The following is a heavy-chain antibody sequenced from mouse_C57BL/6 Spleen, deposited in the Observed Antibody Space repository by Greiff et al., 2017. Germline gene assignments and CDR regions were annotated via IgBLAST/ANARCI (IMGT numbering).Heavy chain of an antibody. Sequence: QVQLQQPGAELVRPGSSVKLSCKASGYTFTSYWMHWVKQRPIQGLEWIGKIDPSDSETHYNQKFKDKATLTVDKSSSTAYMQLSSLTSEDSAVYYCARSRDWERRYFDVWGTGTTVTVSS. CDR2: IDPSDSET. D-gene: IGHD4-1*01. CDR1: GYTFTSYW. CDR3: ARSRDWERRYFDV. V-gene: IGHV1-52*01. J-gene: IGHJ1*03.